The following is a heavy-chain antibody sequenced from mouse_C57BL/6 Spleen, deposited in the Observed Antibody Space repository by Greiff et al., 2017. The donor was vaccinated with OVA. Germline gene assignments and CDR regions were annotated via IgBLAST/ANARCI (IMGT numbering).Heavy chain of an antibody. Sequence: EVKVVESGGGLVKPGGSLKLSCAASGFTFSSYAMSWVRQTPEKRLEWVATISDGGSYTYYPDNVKGRITLSRDNAKNNLYLQMSHLKSEDTAMYYCARDKDSIRYFDVWGTGTTVTVSS. V-gene: IGHV5-4*01. CDR1: GFTFSSYA. J-gene: IGHJ1*03. CDR3: ARDKDSIRYFDV. CDR2: ISDGGSYT. D-gene: IGHD2-10*02.